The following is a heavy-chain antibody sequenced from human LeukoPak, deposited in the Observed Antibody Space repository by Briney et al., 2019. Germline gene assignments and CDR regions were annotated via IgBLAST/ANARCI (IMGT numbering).Heavy chain of an antibody. Sequence: GGSLRLSCAASGFTFNTYEMNWVRQAPGKGLEWVSYISSSGSTIYYADYVKGRFTISRDNAKNPLYPQMDSLRAEDTAVYYCARGGWNYVFNYWGQGTLVTVSS. CDR1: GFTFNTYE. V-gene: IGHV3-48*03. D-gene: IGHD1-7*01. CDR3: ARGGWNYVFNY. J-gene: IGHJ4*02. CDR2: ISSSGSTI.